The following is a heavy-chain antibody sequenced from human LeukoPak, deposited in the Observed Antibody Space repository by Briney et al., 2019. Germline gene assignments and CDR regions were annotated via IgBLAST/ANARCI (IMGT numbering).Heavy chain of an antibody. J-gene: IGHJ4*02. D-gene: IGHD2-2*02. CDR1: GFTFSSYG. V-gene: IGHV3-30*02. Sequence: GGSLRLSCAASGFTFSSYGMHWVRQAPGKGLEWVAFIRYDGSNKYYADSVRGRFTISRDNSKNTLYLQMNSLRAEDTAVYYCARTGLVVPAAIHPDYFDYWGQGTLVTVSS. CDR3: ARTGLVVPAAIHPDYFDY. CDR2: IRYDGSNK.